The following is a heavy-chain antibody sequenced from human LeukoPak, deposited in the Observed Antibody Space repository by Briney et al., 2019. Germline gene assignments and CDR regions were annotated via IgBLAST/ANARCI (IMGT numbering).Heavy chain of an antibody. V-gene: IGHV1-2*02. D-gene: IGHD3-22*01. J-gene: IGHJ4*02. CDR2: INPNSGGT. CDR3: ASTPRYYYDSSGSIDY. CDR1: GYTFTGYY. Sequence: GASVKVSCRASGYTFTGYYMHWVRPAPGQGLEWMGWINPNSGGTNYAQKFQGRVTMTRDTSISTAYMELSRLRSDDTAVYYCASTPRYYYDSSGSIDYWGQGTLVTVSS.